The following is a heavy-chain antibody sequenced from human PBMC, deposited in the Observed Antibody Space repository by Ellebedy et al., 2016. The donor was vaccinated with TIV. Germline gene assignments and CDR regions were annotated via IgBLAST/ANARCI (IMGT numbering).Heavy chain of an antibody. CDR2: TMPDGGEK. Sequence: GESLKISCAASGFPFRASWMTWVRQAPGQGLEWAANTMPDGGEKYYVDSVKGRFTVSRDNAKNSLSLQMNSLRAEDTAVYYCAREGTGIFDWWGQGTLVTVSS. V-gene: IGHV3-7*03. CDR3: AREGTGIFDW. CDR1: GFPFRASW. J-gene: IGHJ4*02. D-gene: IGHD3-9*01.